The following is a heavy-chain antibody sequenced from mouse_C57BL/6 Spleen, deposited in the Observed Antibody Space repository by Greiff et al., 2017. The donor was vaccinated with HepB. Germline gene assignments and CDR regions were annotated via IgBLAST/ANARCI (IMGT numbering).Heavy chain of an antibody. CDR1: GYTITGYD. D-gene: IGHD2-1*01. CDR2: IYPKDGGT. J-gene: IGHJ1*01. V-gene: IGHV1-85*01. CDR3: ARWCYGSCDDLDV. Sequence: VQLQQSGAELVKPGASVKLSCTASGYTITGYDIHWVKQRPGQGLEWIGRIYPKDGGTKYNEKFQGKATLTADTSSNTAYLQLRSLTSEDTAVYCCARWCYGSCDDLDVWGQGTSVTVSS.